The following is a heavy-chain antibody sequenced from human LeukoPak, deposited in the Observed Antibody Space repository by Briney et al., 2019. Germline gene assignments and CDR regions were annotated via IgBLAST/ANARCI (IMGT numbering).Heavy chain of an antibody. D-gene: IGHD2-2*01. CDR2: IRSNAVST. Sequence: PGGSLRLSCGDSGFTFSSYTMNWVRQAPGKGLEWVAGIRSNAVSTYYADSVKGRFTISRDNSKYTVYLQMDSLGTEDTAVYYCARMPSTEIYYFYYMDVWGKGTTVTVSS. CDR3: ARMPSTEIYYFYYMDV. J-gene: IGHJ6*03. CDR1: GFTFSSYT. V-gene: IGHV3-23*01.